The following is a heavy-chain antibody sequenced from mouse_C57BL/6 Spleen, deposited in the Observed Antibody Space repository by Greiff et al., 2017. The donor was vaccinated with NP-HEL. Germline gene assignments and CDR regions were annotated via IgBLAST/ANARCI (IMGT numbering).Heavy chain of an antibody. J-gene: IGHJ2*01. CDR1: GYSFTDYN. V-gene: IGHV1-39*01. CDR3: ARSGYGSSYDYFDY. Sequence: VQLKESGPELVKPGASVKISCKASGYSFTDYNMNWVKQSNGKSLEWIGVINPNYGTTSYNQKFKGKATLTVDQSSSTAYMQLNSLTSEDSAVYYCARSGYGSSYDYFDYWGQGTTLTVSS. D-gene: IGHD1-1*01. CDR2: INPNYGTT.